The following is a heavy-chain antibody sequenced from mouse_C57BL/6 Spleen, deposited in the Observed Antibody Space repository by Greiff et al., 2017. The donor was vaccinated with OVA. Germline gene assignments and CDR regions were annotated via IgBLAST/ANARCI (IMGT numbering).Heavy chain of an antibody. CDR2: INPNNGGT. CDR1: GYTFTDYY. Sequence: EVQLQQSGPELVKPGASVKISCKASGYTFTDYYMNWVKQSHGKSLEWIGDINPNNGGTSYNQKFKGKATLTVDKSSSTAYMELRSLTSEDSAVYYCARWGVLRSGYAMDYWGQGTSVTVSS. CDR3: ARWGVLRSGYAMDY. V-gene: IGHV1-26*01. D-gene: IGHD1-1*01. J-gene: IGHJ4*01.